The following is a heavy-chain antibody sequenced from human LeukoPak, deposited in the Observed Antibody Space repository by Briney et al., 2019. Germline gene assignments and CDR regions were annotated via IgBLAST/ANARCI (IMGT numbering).Heavy chain of an antibody. D-gene: IGHD2-21*01. Sequence: SETLSLTCAVSGDTISNYCWSWIRQPPGKGLEWVGSIYYSGTTYYNPSHNRRATISLDSTNKSFSMQLSSATAATTAVYYCASFPSGAAYRHLFHMDVWGKGTTVTVSS. J-gene: IGHJ6*03. CDR3: ASFPSGAAYRHLFHMDV. CDR1: GDTISNYC. CDR2: IYYSGTT. V-gene: IGHV4-59*01.